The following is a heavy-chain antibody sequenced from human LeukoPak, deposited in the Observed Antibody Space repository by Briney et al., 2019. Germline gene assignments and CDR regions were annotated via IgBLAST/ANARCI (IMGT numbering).Heavy chain of an antibody. J-gene: IGHJ4*02. CDR2: IKHDGSEK. CDR3: ARGHRYYDSSGYYSVRVNYFDY. D-gene: IGHD3-22*01. V-gene: IGHV3-7*01. CDR1: GFTFSSYW. Sequence: GGSLRLSCAASGFTFSSYWMSWVRQAPGKGLEWVANIKHDGSEKYYVDSVKGRFTISRDNAKNSLYLQMNSLRAEDTAVYYCARGHRYYDSSGYYSVRVNYFDYWGQGTLVTVSS.